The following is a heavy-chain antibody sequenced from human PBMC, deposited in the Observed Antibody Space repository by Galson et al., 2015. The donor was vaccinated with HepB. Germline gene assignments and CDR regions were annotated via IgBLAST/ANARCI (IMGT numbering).Heavy chain of an antibody. D-gene: IGHD1-26*01. Sequence: SVKVSCKVSGYTLTELSMHWVRQAPGKGLEWMGGFDPEDGETIYAQKFQGRVTMTEDTSTDTAYMELSSLRSEDTAVYYCATAYPGGSGSYFDYWGQGTLVTVSS. CDR3: ATAYPGGSGSYFDY. V-gene: IGHV1-24*01. J-gene: IGHJ4*02. CDR2: FDPEDGET. CDR1: GYTLTELS.